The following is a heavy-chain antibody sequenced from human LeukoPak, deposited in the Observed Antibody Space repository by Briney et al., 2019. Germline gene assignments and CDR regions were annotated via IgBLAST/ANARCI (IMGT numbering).Heavy chain of an antibody. V-gene: IGHV4-39*01. Sequence: SETLSLTCTVSGGSITSSSYYWGWIRQPPGKGLEWIGNIYCSGSTYYNPSLRSRVTISVDTSKDQFSLKLSSVTAADTAVYYCARHHDFWSGYHNYYYGMDVWGQGTTVTVSS. CDR2: IYCSGST. CDR1: GGSITSSSYY. J-gene: IGHJ6*02. CDR3: ARHHDFWSGYHNYYYGMDV. D-gene: IGHD3-3*01.